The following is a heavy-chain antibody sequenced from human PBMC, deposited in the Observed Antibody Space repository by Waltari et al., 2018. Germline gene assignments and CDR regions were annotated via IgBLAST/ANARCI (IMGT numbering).Heavy chain of an antibody. CDR2: KKHDGSET. J-gene: IGHJ4*02. CDR3: AREGLTEEAAY. Sequence: EIQLVESGGDLVQPGGSLRLSCVTSGFPFHNFWMAWVRQVPGKGLQWLDRKKHDGSETYQVDPGKGRFTSSRDNARNSLYLEMDRLRVEDTGVYYCAREGLTEEAAYWGQGTLVTVSS. D-gene: IGHD4-4*01. V-gene: IGHV3-7*01. CDR1: GFPFHNFW.